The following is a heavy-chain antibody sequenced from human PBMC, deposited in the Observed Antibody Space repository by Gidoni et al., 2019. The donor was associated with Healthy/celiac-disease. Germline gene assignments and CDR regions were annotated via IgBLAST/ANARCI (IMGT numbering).Heavy chain of an antibody. CDR2: IYSSGST. V-gene: IGHV4-39*01. Sequence: QLQLQESGPGLVKPSETPSLTCTVPGGSISSSRYYWGWIRQPPGKGLEWIGSIYSSGSTYYNPSLKSRVTISVDTSKNQFSLKLSSVTAADTAVYYCARPYFLCIVGATNCFDYWGQGTLVTVSS. CDR3: ARPYFLCIVGATNCFDY. CDR1: GGSISSSRYY. D-gene: IGHD1-26*01. J-gene: IGHJ4*02.